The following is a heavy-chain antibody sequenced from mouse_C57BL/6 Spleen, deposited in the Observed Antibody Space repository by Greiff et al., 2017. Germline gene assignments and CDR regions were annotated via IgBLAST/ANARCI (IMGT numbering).Heavy chain of an antibody. CDR1: GYTFTDYY. CDR3: ARGGDYAMDY. V-gene: IGHV1-26*01. Sequence: EVQLQQSGPELVKPGASVKISCKASGYTFTDYYMNWVKQSHGKSLEWIGDINPNNGGTSYNQKFKGKATLTVDKSSSTAYMELRSLTSEDSAVYYCARGGDYAMDYWGQGTTLTVSS. J-gene: IGHJ4*01. CDR2: INPNNGGT.